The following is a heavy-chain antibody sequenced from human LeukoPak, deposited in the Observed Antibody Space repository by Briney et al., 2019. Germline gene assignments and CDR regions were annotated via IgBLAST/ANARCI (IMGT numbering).Heavy chain of an antibody. CDR2: IYYSGST. V-gene: IGHV4-31*03. Sequence: KSSETLSLTCTVSGGSISSGGYYWSWIRQHPGKGLEWIGYIYYSGSTYYNPSLKSRVTISVDTSKNQFSLKLSSVTAADTAVYYCARGVPAAMISWFDPWGQGTLVTVSS. J-gene: IGHJ5*02. D-gene: IGHD2-2*01. CDR1: GGSISSGGYY. CDR3: ARGVPAAMISWFDP.